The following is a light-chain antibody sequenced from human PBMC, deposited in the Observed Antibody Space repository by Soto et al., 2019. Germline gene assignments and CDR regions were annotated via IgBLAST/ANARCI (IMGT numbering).Light chain of an antibody. CDR1: QSVNIY. Sequence: EIVMTQSPATLSVSPGERATLSCWASQSVNIYLAWYQQKPGQAPRLLIYSASSRATGIPDRFSGSGSGTDFTLTISRLEPEDFAVYYCQRYGGFGQGTKVDIK. V-gene: IGKV3-20*01. J-gene: IGKJ1*01. CDR2: SAS. CDR3: QRYGG.